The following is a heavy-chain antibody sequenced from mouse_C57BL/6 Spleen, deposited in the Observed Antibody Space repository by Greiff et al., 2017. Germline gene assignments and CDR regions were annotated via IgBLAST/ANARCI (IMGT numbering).Heavy chain of an antibody. V-gene: IGHV1-64*01. Sequence: VQLQQPGAELVKPGASVKMSCKASGYTFTSYWITWVKQRPGQGLEWIGMIHPNSGSTNYNEKFKSKATLTVDKSSSTAYMQLSSLTSEDSAVYYGARGDYYGSSYVGGYFDVWGTGTTVTVSS. CDR1: GYTFTSYW. J-gene: IGHJ1*03. D-gene: IGHD1-1*01. CDR2: IHPNSGST. CDR3: ARGDYYGSSYVGGYFDV.